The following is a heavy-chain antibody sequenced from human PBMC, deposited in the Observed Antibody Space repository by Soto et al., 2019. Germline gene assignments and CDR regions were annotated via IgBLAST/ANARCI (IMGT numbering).Heavy chain of an antibody. J-gene: IGHJ4*02. CDR3: ARGRYGDY. CDR2: ISAHNGNT. Sequence: QVHLVQSGAEVKKPGASVKVSCKGSGYAFTTYGITWVRQAPGQGLEWMGWISAHNGNTNYAQNLQDRVTVTRDTSTSTAYRELRSLRSDDTAVYYCARGRYGDYWGQGALVTVAS. D-gene: IGHD1-1*01. V-gene: IGHV1-18*01. CDR1: GYAFTTYG.